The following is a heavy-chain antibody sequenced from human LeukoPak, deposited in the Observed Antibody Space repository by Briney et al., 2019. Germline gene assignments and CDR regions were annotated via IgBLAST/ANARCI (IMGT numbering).Heavy chain of an antibody. D-gene: IGHD4/OR15-4a*01. CDR3: ARKNYGSNRWFDP. J-gene: IGHJ5*02. Sequence: ASVKVSCKASRYTFTSYDINWVRQATGQGLEWMGWMNPNSGNTGYAQKFQGRVTMTRNTSITTAYMELSSLRSEDTAVYYCARKNYGSNRWFDPWGQGTLVTVSS. CDR1: RYTFTSYD. CDR2: MNPNSGNT. V-gene: IGHV1-8*01.